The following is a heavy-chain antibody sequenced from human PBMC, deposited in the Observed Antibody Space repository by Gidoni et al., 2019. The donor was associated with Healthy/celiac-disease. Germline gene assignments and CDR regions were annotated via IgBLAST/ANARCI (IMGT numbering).Heavy chain of an antibody. CDR1: GGSSSRHY. D-gene: IGHD5-12*01. Sequence: QVQLQESGPGLVKPSETLSLTCTVSGGSSSRHYWSWIRQAPGKGLEWIGYVYYSGGTNYNHALKRRVTISVDTSKNQFSLKLSSVTAADTAVYYCARDGGYNYYFDYWGQGTLVTVSS. V-gene: IGHV4-59*11. CDR2: VYYSGGT. J-gene: IGHJ4*02. CDR3: ARDGGYNYYFDY.